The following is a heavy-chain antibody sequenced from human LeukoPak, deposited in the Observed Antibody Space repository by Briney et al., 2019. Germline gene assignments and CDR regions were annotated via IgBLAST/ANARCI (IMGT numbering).Heavy chain of an antibody. Sequence: SVKVSCKASGGTFSSYAISWVRQAPGQGLEWMGRIIPIFGTANYAQKFQGRVTITTDDSTSTAYMELGSLRSEDTAVYYCATSREMATVDYWGQGTLVTVSS. D-gene: IGHD5-24*01. J-gene: IGHJ4*02. CDR2: IIPIFGTA. V-gene: IGHV1-69*05. CDR3: ATSREMATVDY. CDR1: GGTFSSYA.